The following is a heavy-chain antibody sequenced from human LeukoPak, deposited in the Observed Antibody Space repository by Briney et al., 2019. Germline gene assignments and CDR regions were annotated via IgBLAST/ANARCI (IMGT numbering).Heavy chain of an antibody. CDR2: ISSSSSTI. CDR3: AKDPTHYRVWDYYETIGLSY. CDR1: GFTFSSYS. V-gene: IGHV3-48*01. Sequence: GGSLRLSCAASGFTFSSYSMNWVRQAPGKGLEWVSYISSSSSTIYYADSVKGRFTISRDNAKNSLYLQMNSLRAEDTAVYYCAKDPTHYRVWDYYETIGLSYWGQGTLVTVSS. D-gene: IGHD3-22*01. J-gene: IGHJ4*02.